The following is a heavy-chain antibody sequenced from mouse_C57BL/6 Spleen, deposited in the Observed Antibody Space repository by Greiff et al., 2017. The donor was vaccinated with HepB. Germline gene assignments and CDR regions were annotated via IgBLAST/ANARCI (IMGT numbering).Heavy chain of an antibody. J-gene: IGHJ2*01. CDR2: IYPGSGNT. D-gene: IGHD2-2*01. CDR1: GYSFTSYY. Sequence: QVQLQQSGPELVKPGASVKISCKASGYSFTSYYIHWVKQRPGQGLEWIGWIYPGSGNTKYNEKFKGKATLTADTSSSTAYMQLSSLTSEDSAVYYCARGVYYGSFDYWGQGTTLTVSS. CDR3: ARGVYYGSFDY. V-gene: IGHV1-66*01.